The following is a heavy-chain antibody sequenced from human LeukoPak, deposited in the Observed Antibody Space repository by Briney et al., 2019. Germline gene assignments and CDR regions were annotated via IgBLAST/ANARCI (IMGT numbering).Heavy chain of an antibody. CDR3: ARDKYAYYMDV. J-gene: IGHJ6*03. V-gene: IGHV4-59*01. Sequence: SETLSLTCTVSGGSISSYYWSWIRQPPGKGLEWIGYIYYSGSTNYNPSLKSRVTISVDTSKNQFSLKLRSVTAADTAVYYCARDKYAYYMDVWGKGTTVTISS. CDR2: IYYSGST. CDR1: GGSISSYY.